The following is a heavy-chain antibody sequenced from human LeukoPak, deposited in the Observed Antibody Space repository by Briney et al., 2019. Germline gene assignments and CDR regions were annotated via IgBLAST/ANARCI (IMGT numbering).Heavy chain of an antibody. CDR1: GYTFTGYY. Sequence: ASVKVSCKASGYTFTGYYMHWVRQAPGQGLEWMGWINPNSGGTNYAQKFQGWVTMTRDTSISTAYMELSRLRSDDTAVYYCARDGGYCSSGTVCYSRAEYYYYGMDVWGQGTTVTVSS. J-gene: IGHJ6*02. D-gene: IGHD2-2*01. CDR3: ARDGGYCSSGTVCYSRAEYYYYGMDV. CDR2: INPNSGGT. V-gene: IGHV1-2*04.